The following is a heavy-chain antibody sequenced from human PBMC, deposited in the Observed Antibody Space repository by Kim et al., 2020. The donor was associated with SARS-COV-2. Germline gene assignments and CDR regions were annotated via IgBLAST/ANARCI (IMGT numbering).Heavy chain of an antibody. CDR2: ISRNGSSI. Sequence: GGSLRLSCAASGFTFGGYAMHWVRQAPGKGLEWVSGISRNGSSIDYADSVKGRFTISRDNAKNSLYLQMNSLRAEDTALYCCARDSRLGLSSSWYPDPFDYWGQGTLVTVSS. CDR3: ARDSRLGLSSSWYPDPFDY. D-gene: IGHD6-13*01. V-gene: IGHV3-9*01. J-gene: IGHJ4*02. CDR1: GFTFGGYA.